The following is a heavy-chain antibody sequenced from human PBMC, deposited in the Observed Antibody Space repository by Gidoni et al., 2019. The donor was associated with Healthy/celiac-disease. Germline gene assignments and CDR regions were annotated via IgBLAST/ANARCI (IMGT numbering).Heavy chain of an antibody. CDR2: ISWNSGSI. Sequence: EVQLVESGGGLVQPGRSLRLSCAASGFTFDDYAMHWVRQAPGKGLEWVSGISWNSGSIGYADSVKGRFTISRDNAKNSLYLQMNSLRAEDTALYYCAKDINYDSSGYTFDYWGQGTLVTVSS. J-gene: IGHJ4*02. CDR1: GFTFDDYA. V-gene: IGHV3-9*01. CDR3: AKDINYDSSGYTFDY. D-gene: IGHD3-22*01.